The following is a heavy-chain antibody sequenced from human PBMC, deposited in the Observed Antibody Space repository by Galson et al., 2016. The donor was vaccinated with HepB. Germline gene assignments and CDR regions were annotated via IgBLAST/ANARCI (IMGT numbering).Heavy chain of an antibody. D-gene: IGHD3-22*01. CDR1: GGSISSYY. V-gene: IGHV4-59*01. J-gene: IGHJ6*02. CDR2: IYYSGST. CDR3: VRGSAYDTRAYTPSDSYYGLDV. Sequence: SETLSLTCIVSGGSISSYYWNWIRQPPGKGLEWIGYIYYSGSTNYNPSLKSRVPMSVDTSKNQFSLNLNSVTAADTAVYYCVRGSAYDTRAYTPSDSYYGLDVWGQGTTVTVSS.